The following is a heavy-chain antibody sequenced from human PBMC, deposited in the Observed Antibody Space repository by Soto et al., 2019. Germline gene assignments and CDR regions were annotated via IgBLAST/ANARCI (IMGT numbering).Heavy chain of an antibody. V-gene: IGHV4-39*01. CDR1: GGSISSSSYY. CDR2: LYYSGST. Sequence: QLQLQESGPGLVKPSETLSLTCTVSGGSISSSSYYWGWIRQPPGKGLEWIGSLYYSGSTYYNPPPCSRVTISADSSNSQFSLKMTSVTAADTAVSYCERQVTIRGDTQLYYFGYWGQGTLVTVAS. J-gene: IGHJ4*02. D-gene: IGHD3-10*01. CDR3: ERQVTIRGDTQLYYFGY.